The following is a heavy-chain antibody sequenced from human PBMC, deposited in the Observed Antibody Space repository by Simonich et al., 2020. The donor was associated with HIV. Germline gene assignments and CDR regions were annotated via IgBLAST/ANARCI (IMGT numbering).Heavy chain of an antibody. D-gene: IGHD3-22*01. CDR1: VGSISPYY. CDR2: IYYSGST. J-gene: IGHJ2*01. CDR3: ARRGHYYDSFDL. Sequence: QVQLQESGPGLVKPSETLSLTGTVSVGSISPYYWSWIRQPPGKGREWIGYIYYSGSTNHNPSLTSRVTISVDTSKNQFSLKLSYVTAADTAVYYCARRGHYYDSFDLWGRGTLVTVSS. V-gene: IGHV4-59*12.